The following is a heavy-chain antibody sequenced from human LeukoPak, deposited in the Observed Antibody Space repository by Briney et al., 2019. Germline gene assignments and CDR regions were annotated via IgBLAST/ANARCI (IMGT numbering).Heavy chain of an antibody. CDR3: ARGLITARPFDY. V-gene: IGHV3-53*05. CDR1: GFTVSSNY. Sequence: GGSLRLSCAASGFTVSSNYMSWVRQAPGKGLEWVSVIYSGGSTYYADSVKGRFTISRDNSKNTLYLQMSSLRVEDTAMYYCARGLITARPFDYWGQGTLVTVSS. CDR2: IYSGGST. J-gene: IGHJ4*02. D-gene: IGHD6-6*01.